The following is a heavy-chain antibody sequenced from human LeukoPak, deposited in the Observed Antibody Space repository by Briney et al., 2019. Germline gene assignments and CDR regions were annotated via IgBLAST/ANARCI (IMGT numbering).Heavy chain of an antibody. Sequence: SETLSLTCTVSGGSISSSSYYWGWIRQPPGKGLEWIVSIYYSGSTYYNPSLKSRVTISVDTSKNQFSLKLSSVTAADTAVYYCARHAGVPAAVWPHDAFDIWGQGTMVTVSS. CDR2: IYYSGST. J-gene: IGHJ3*02. CDR1: GGSISSSSYY. CDR3: ARHAGVPAAVWPHDAFDI. V-gene: IGHV4-39*01. D-gene: IGHD2-2*01.